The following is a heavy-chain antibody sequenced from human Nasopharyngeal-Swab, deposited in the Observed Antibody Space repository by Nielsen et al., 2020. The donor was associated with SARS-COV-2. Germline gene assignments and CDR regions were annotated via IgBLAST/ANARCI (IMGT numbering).Heavy chain of an antibody. CDR2: IIPIFGTA. J-gene: IGHJ4*02. Sequence: SVKVSCKASGGTFSSYAISWVRQAPGQGLEWMGGIIPIFGTANYAQKFQGRVTITADGSTSTAYMELSSLRSEDTAVYYCAREHHSSGWTGPFDYWGQGTLVTVSS. V-gene: IGHV1-69*13. CDR3: AREHHSSGWTGPFDY. CDR1: GGTFSSYA. D-gene: IGHD6-19*01.